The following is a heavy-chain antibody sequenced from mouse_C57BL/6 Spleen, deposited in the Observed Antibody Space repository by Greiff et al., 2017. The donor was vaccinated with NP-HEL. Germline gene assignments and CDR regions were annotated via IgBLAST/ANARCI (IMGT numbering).Heavy chain of an antibody. J-gene: IGHJ3*01. D-gene: IGHD1-1*01. CDR2: IDPSDSYT. CDR1: GYTFTSYW. CDR3: ARKGLDYGSSYPFAY. Sequence: QVHVKQPGAELVMPGASVKLSCKASGYTFTSYWMHWVKQRPGQGLEWIGEIDPSDSYTNYNQKFKGKSTLTVDKSSSTAYMQLSSLTSEDSAVYYCARKGLDYGSSYPFAYWGQGTLVTVSA. V-gene: IGHV1-69*01.